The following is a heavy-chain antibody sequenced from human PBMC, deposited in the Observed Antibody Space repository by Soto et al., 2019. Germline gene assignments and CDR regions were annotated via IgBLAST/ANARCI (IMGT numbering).Heavy chain of an antibody. CDR2: IGTAGDT. Sequence: GGSLRLSCAASGFTFSSYDMHWVRQATGKGLEWVSAIGTAGDTYYPGSVKGRFPISRENAKNSLYLQMNSLRAGDPAVYDCARDDGGAQPFNSSSGYDYWGQGTLVTVSS. V-gene: IGHV3-13*01. D-gene: IGHD6-13*01. J-gene: IGHJ4*02. CDR3: ARDDGGAQPFNSSSGYDY. CDR1: GFTFSSYD.